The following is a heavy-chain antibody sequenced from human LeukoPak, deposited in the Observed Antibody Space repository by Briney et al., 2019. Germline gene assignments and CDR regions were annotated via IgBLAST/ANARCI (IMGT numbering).Heavy chain of an antibody. J-gene: IGHJ6*03. CDR1: GYTFTSYY. CDR2: INPSGGST. CDR3: ARDDTTFGGVIAYYMDV. V-gene: IGHV1-46*01. Sequence: ASVKVSCKASGYTFTSYYMHWVRQAPGQGLEWMGIINPSGGSTSYAQKFQGRVTMTRDMSTSTVYMELSSLRSEDTAVYYCARDDTTFGGVIAYYMDVWGKGTTVTVSS. D-gene: IGHD3-16*02.